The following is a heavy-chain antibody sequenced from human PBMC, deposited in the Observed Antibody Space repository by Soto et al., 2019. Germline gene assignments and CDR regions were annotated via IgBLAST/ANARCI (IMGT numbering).Heavy chain of an antibody. V-gene: IGHV5-10-1*01. Sequence: ESLKISCKGSGYSFTSYWISWVRQMPGKGLEWMGRIDPSDSYTNYSPSFQGHVTISADKSISTAYQQWSSLKASDTAMYYCARVSTEGYCSGGSCYSPYYYYGMDVWGQGTTVTVSS. CDR1: GYSFTSYW. CDR2: IDPSDSYT. D-gene: IGHD2-15*01. CDR3: ARVSTEGYCSGGSCYSPYYYYGMDV. J-gene: IGHJ6*02.